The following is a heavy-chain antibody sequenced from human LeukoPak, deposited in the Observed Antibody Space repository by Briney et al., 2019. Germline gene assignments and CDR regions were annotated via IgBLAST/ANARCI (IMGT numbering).Heavy chain of an antibody. V-gene: IGHV3-48*01. D-gene: IGHD3-10*01. J-gene: IGHJ4*02. Sequence: PGGSLRLSCAASGFTFSSYSMNWVRQAPGKGLEWVSYISSSSSTIYYADSVKGRFTISRDNAKNSLYLQMNSLRAEDTAVYYCARGSNPDYYGVKAGGGQNDYWGQGTLVTVSS. CDR3: ARGSNPDYYGVKAGGGQNDY. CDR2: ISSSSSTI. CDR1: GFTFSSYS.